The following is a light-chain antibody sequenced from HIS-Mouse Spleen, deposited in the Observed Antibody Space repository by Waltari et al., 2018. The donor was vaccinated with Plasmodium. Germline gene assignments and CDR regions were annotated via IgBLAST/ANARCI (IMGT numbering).Light chain of an antibody. J-gene: IGLJ1*01. Sequence: QSALTQPRSVSGSPGQSVTISCTGTSSDVGGYNYVSWYQQQPGKAPQLMIYDVSNRPSGVRDRFSGSKSRNPASLTISGLQAEDEADYYCCSYAVSYTYGFGTGTKVTVL. CDR2: DVS. V-gene: IGLV2-11*01. CDR3: CSYAVSYTYG. CDR1: SSDVGGYNY.